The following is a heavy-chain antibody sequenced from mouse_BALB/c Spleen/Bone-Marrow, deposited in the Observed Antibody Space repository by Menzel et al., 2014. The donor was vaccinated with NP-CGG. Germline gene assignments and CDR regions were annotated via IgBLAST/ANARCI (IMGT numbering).Heavy chain of an antibody. D-gene: IGHD2-14*01. CDR1: GYTFTSSW. CDR3: ARHYRYAYYFDY. V-gene: IGHV1S130*01. J-gene: IGHJ2*01. CDR2: IHPNSGNT. Sequence: QVQLQQSGSVLVRPGASVKLSCKASGYTFTSSWMHWAKQRPGQGLEWIGEIHPNSGNTNYNEKFKGKATLTVDTSSSGAYVELRSLTSEDSAVYYCARHYRYAYYFDYWGQGTTRTGSS.